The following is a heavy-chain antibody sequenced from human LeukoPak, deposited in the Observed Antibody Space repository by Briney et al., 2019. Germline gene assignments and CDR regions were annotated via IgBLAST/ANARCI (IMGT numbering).Heavy chain of an antibody. J-gene: IGHJ4*02. CDR2: ISSSGSDI. D-gene: IGHD4-23*01. Sequence: PGGSLRLSCAASGFTFSNYEMYWVRQAPGKGLEWVSYISSSGSDIYYADSVKGRFTISRDNAKNSLYLHMNSLRAEDTAVYYCARDYGGSSPFDYWGQGTLVTVSS. V-gene: IGHV3-48*03. CDR3: ARDYGGSSPFDY. CDR1: GFTFSNYE.